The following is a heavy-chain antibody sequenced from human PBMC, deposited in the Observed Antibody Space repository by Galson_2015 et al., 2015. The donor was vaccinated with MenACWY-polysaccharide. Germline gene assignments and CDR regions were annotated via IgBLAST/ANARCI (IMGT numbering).Heavy chain of an antibody. J-gene: IGHJ4*02. D-gene: IGHD1-26*01. Sequence: SLRLSCAGSGFTFSSYSMNWVRQAPGKGLEWVSYISSSNTIYYADSVKGRFTISRDNAKNSLYLQMNSLRDADTAVYYCARVLKGLGGATPDYWGQGTLVTVSS. CDR1: GFTFSSYS. CDR2: ISSSNTI. V-gene: IGHV3-48*02. CDR3: ARVLKGLGGATPDY.